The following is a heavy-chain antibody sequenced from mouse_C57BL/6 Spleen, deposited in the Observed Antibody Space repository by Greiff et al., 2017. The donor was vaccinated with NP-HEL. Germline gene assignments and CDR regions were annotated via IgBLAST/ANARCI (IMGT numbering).Heavy chain of an antibody. V-gene: IGHV1-82*01. CDR3: AREITTVVAGVDY. Sequence: QVQLQQSGPELVKPGASVKISCKASGYAFSSSWMNWVKQRPGKGLEWIGRIYPGDGDTNYNGKFKGKATLTADKSSSTAYMQLSSLTSEDSAVYFCAREITTVVAGVDYWGQGTTLTVSS. J-gene: IGHJ2*01. CDR2: IYPGDGDT. D-gene: IGHD1-1*01. CDR1: GYAFSSSW.